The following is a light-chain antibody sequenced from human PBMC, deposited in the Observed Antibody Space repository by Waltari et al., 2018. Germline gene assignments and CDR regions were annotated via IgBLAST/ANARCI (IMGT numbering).Light chain of an antibody. CDR3: MQATHWPYT. J-gene: IGKJ2*01. CDR1: QSLVHSDGNTY. Sequence: DVEMTQSPLSLPVTLGPPASISCRSSQSLVHSDGNTYLNWLQQRPGQSPRRLIYKAANRESGGPDRFSGSGSGTDFILKISRVEAEDVGVYYCMQATHWPYTFGQGTKLEIK. V-gene: IGKV2-30*02. CDR2: KAA.